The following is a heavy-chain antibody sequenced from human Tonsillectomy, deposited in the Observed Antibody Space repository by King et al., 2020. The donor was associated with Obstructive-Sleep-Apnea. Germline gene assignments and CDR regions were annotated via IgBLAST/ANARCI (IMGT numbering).Heavy chain of an antibody. V-gene: IGHV5-10-1*01. Sequence: VQLVQSGAEVKKPGESLRISCKGSGYSFTSYWISWVRQMSGKGLEWMGKIDPSDSYTNYSPSFQGHVTISADKSITTAYLQWSSLKASDTAMYYCARHPENGFGELLRDYYFDYWGQGTLVTVSS. CDR1: GYSFTSYW. CDR2: IDPSDSYT. CDR3: ARHPENGFGELLRDYYFDY. J-gene: IGHJ4*02. D-gene: IGHD3-10*01.